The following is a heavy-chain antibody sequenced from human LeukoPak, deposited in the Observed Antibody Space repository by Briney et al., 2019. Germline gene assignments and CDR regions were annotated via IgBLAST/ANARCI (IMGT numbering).Heavy chain of an antibody. Sequence: ASVKVSCKASGYTFTGYYMHWVRQAPGQGLEWMGWINPNSGGTNYAQQFQGRVTMTRDTSISTAYMELSRLRSDDTAVYYCARDQRYCSGGSCYPDWFDPWGRGTLVTVSS. CDR3: ARDQRYCSGGSCYPDWFDP. D-gene: IGHD2-15*01. J-gene: IGHJ5*02. CDR1: GYTFTGYY. CDR2: INPNSGGT. V-gene: IGHV1-2*02.